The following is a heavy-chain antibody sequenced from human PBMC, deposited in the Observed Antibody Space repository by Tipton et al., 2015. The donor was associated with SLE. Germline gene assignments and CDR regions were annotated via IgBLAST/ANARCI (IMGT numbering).Heavy chain of an antibody. D-gene: IGHD4-23*01. CDR1: GYSISSGYY. CDR2: IYHSGST. Sequence: LSCTVSGYSISSGYYWGWIRQPPGKGLEWIGSIYHSGSTYYNPSLKSRVTISVDTSKNQFSLKLSSVTAADTAVYYCARARGYGGNPWYFDLWGRGTLVTVSS. CDR3: ARARGYGGNPWYFDL. V-gene: IGHV4-38-2*02. J-gene: IGHJ2*01.